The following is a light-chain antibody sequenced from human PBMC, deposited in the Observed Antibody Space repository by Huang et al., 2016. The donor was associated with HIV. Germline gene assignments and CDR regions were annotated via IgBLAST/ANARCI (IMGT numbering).Light chain of an antibody. CDR2: GAS. CDR1: QSVRSSS. J-gene: IGKJ4*01. Sequence: EIVLTQSPGTLSLSTGERATLSCRASQSVRSSSLAWYQQKPGQSPRLLIFGASNRATAIPDRFSGSGSATDFTLTISRLEPEDVAVYYCQQYGSSPLTFGGGTKVEIK. V-gene: IGKV3-20*01. CDR3: QQYGSSPLT.